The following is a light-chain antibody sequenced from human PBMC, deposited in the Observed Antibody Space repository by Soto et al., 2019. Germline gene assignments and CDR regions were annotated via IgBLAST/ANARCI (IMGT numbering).Light chain of an antibody. J-gene: IGKJ1*01. Sequence: EIVLTQSPATLSLSPGERATLSCRASQSVSSYLAWYQQKPGQAPRLLIYDASNRATGIPARFSGSGSGTDFTLTISSLEPEDFAVYYCQQHSNWGTWTFGQGTKVEIK. CDR2: DAS. V-gene: IGKV3-11*01. CDR3: QQHSNWGTWT. CDR1: QSVSSY.